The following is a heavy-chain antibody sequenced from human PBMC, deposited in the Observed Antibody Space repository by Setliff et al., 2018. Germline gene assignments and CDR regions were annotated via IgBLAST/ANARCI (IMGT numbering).Heavy chain of an antibody. CDR1: GFSFGIYE. CDR2: ITSSGSAT. D-gene: IGHD4-17*01. CDR3: ARDPNGDYVGAFDP. J-gene: IGHJ5*02. V-gene: IGHV3-48*03. Sequence: GGSLRLSCAASGFSFGIYEMHWFRQAPGEGLQWVSYITSSGSATTYADSGKGRFLISRDNAKNSLYMQMNSLRVEDTASYYCARDPNGDYVGAFDPWGQGILVTVSS.